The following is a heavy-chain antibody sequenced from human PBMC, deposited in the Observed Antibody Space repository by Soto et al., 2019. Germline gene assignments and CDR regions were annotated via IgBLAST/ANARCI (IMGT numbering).Heavy chain of an antibody. Sequence: EVQLLESGGGLVQPGGSLRLSCAASGFTFSSYAMSLGRQAPGKGLGWVSHVSGSGGATYYVEYVKGRFPISRDNYRSTLSLQMTSLRAEDTAVYYCAGLLDHEAHLWFGYWGQGTLVTVSS. J-gene: IGHJ4*02. V-gene: IGHV3-23*01. CDR2: VSGSGGAT. CDR3: AGLLDHEAHLWFGY. D-gene: IGHD5-18*01. CDR1: GFTFSSYA.